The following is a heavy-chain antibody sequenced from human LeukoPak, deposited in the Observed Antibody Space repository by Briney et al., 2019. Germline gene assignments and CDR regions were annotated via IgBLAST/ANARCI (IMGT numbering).Heavy chain of an antibody. Sequence: ESGPALVKPTQTLTLTCTFSGFSLSTSGMCVSWIRQPPGKALEWLARIDWDDDKYYSTSLKTRLTISKDTSKNQVVLTMTNMDPGTAAAQSPAPNKIYSTGYSSGWYLDYWGQGTLVTVSS. V-gene: IGHV2-70*11. CDR2: IDWDDDK. D-gene: IGHD6-19*01. CDR1: GFSLSTSGMC. CDR3: APNKIYSTGYSSGWYLDY. J-gene: IGHJ4*02.